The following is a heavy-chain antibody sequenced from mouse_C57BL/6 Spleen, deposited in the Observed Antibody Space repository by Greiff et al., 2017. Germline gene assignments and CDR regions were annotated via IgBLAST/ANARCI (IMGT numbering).Heavy chain of an antibody. CDR2: IDPANGNT. Sequence: EVTLVASVAELVRPGASVKLSCTASGFNIKNTYMHWVKQRPEQGLEWIGRIDPANGNTKYAPKFQGKATITADTSSNTAYLQLSSLTSEDTAIYYCAHYYGSSYTFAYWGQGTLVTVSA. CDR1: GFNIKNTY. V-gene: IGHV14-3*01. J-gene: IGHJ3*01. D-gene: IGHD1-1*01. CDR3: AHYYGSSYTFAY.